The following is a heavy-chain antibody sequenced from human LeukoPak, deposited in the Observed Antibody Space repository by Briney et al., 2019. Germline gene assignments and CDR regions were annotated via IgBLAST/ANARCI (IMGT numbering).Heavy chain of an antibody. J-gene: IGHJ3*02. CDR3: ARGSSGIVGATGPFDI. CDR2: IYPGDSDT. V-gene: IGHV5-51*01. Sequence: GESLKISCKGSGYSFTSYWIGWVRQMPGKGVEWMGIIYPGDSDTRYSPSFQGQVTISADKSISTAYLQWSSLKASDTAMYYCARGSSGIVGATGPFDIWGQGTMVTVSS. D-gene: IGHD1-26*01. CDR1: GYSFTSYW.